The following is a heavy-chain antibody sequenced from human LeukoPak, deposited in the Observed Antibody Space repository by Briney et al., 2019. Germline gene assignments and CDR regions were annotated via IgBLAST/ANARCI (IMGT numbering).Heavy chain of an antibody. CDR3: ARVLSSGRRSWSAPVDY. CDR1: GGSISSYYW. Sequence: TLSLTCTVSGGSISSYYWSWIRQPPGKALEWLARIDWDDDKYYSTSLKTRLTISKDTSKNQVVLTMTNMDPVDTATYYCARVLSSGRRSWSAPVDYWGQGTLVTVSS. CDR2: IDWDDDK. D-gene: IGHD3-10*01. J-gene: IGHJ4*02. V-gene: IGHV2-70*11.